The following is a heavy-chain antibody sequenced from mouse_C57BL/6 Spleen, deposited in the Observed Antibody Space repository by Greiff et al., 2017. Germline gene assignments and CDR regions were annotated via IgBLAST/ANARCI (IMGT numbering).Heavy chain of an antibody. J-gene: IGHJ4*01. V-gene: IGHV14-3*01. CDR1: GFNIKNTY. CDR3: ARGSSPYYYAMDY. D-gene: IGHD1-1*01. Sequence: VQLKQSVAELVRPGASVKLSCTASGFNIKNTYMNWVKQRPEKGLEWIGRIDPANGNTRYAPKFKGKATITADTSSNTAYLPLSSLTSEDTAIYYCARGSSPYYYAMDYGGHGASVTVSS. CDR2: IDPANGNT.